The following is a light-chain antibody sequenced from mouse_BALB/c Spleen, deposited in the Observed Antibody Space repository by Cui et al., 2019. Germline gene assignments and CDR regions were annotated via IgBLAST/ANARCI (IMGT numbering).Light chain of an antibody. Sequence: DIVITQAAPSVPVSPGESVPISCRSSKSLLHGYGSTYLDEFLRRPGQSPQILIDRMSKLASGVPDRFSGSGSGAAFTRRISRVEAEDVGVYYCMQHLEYPTFGGGTKLEIK. V-gene: IGKV2-137*01. CDR1: KSLLHGYGSTY. J-gene: IGKJ2*01. CDR2: RMS. CDR3: MQHLEYPT.